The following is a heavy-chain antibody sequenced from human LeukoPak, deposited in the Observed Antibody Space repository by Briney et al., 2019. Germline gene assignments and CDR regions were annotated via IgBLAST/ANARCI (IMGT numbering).Heavy chain of an antibody. V-gene: IGHV1-2*02. CDR1: GYTFTGYY. CDR3: VPQGSVPMYFDY. D-gene: IGHD3-10*01. J-gene: IGHJ4*02. Sequence: GASVKVSCKASGYTFTGYYMHWVRQAPGQGLEYMGGINPKTGGAKYAQKFQGRVTMTRDTSVSTAYIEVNRLTSDDTAVYYCVPQGSVPMYFDYWGQGTLVIVSS. CDR2: INPKTGGA.